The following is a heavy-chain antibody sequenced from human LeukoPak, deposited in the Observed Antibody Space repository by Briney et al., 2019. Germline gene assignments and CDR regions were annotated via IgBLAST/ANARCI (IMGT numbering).Heavy chain of an antibody. CDR2: ITYDGLRK. D-gene: IGHD6-13*01. V-gene: IGHV3-30*03. CDR1: GFPFRSYG. Sequence: GGPLRLFCAASGFPFRSYGILGVRQAPGKGLEGVAVITYDGLRKYYADSVKGRFTLSRDNSENTLSLQINTLRPEDTAVYYCARGGSSSWSHGDYWGQGTLVTVSS. J-gene: IGHJ4*02. CDR3: ARGGSSSWSHGDY.